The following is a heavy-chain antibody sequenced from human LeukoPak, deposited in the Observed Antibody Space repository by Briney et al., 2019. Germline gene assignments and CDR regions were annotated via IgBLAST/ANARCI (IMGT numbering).Heavy chain of an antibody. Sequence: GASVKVSCKASGGTFSSYAISWVRQAPGQGLEWVGGIIPIFGTANYAQKFQGRVTITADESTSTAYMELSSLRSEDTAVYYCASRPVSIRYYYYMDVWGKGTTVTVSS. CDR1: GGTFSSYA. D-gene: IGHD4-17*01. J-gene: IGHJ6*03. CDR3: ASRPVSIRYYYYMDV. V-gene: IGHV1-69*01. CDR2: IIPIFGTA.